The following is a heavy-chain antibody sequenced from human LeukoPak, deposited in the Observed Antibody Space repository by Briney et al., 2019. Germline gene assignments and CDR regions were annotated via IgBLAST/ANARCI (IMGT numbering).Heavy chain of an antibody. V-gene: IGHV3-74*01. D-gene: IGHD3-22*01. CDR3: ARVKGSKYYYDSSGYFPLDY. CDR2: SST. J-gene: IGHJ4*02. Sequence: SSTSYADSVKPRFPISRDNAKNTLYLQMNSLRAEDTAVYYCARVKGSKYYYDSSGYFPLDYWGQGTLVTVSS.